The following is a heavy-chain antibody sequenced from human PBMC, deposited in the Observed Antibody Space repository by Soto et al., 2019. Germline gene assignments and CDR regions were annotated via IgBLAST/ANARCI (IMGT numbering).Heavy chain of an antibody. J-gene: IGHJ4*02. V-gene: IGHV3-23*01. CDR3: ATPRRRGYNSAWYFDY. CDR2: ISGSGGST. D-gene: IGHD5-12*01. CDR1: GFTFSSYA. Sequence: GGSLRLSCAASGFTFSSYAMSWVRQAPGKGLEWVSAISGSGGSTYYADSVKGRFTISRDNSKNTLYLQMNSLRAEDTAVYYCATPRRRGYNSAWYFDYWGQGTLVTVSS.